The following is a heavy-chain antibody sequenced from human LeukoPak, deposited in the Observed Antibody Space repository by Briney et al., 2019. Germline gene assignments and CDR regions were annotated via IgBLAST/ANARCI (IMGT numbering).Heavy chain of an antibody. J-gene: IGHJ4*02. CDR1: GFTFSSYA. CDR3: ARDGLHTAHFDY. D-gene: IGHD5-18*01. CDR2: VSDSFNK. Sequence: PGGSLRLSCAASGFTFSSYAMSWVRQAPGKGLEWVSTVSDSFNKHYSDSVKGRFTISRDNAGNSLYLQMNSLRDEDTAVYYCARDGLHTAHFDYWGQGTLVTVSS. V-gene: IGHV3-48*02.